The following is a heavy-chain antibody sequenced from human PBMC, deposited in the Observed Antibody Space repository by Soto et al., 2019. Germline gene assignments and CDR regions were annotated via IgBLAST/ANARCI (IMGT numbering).Heavy chain of an antibody. CDR1: GGTFTTNG. CDR3: AQEPPRGDFILKGCGP. CDR2: IVPVFGST. D-gene: IGHD2-21*01. J-gene: IGHJ5*02. V-gene: IGHV1-69*06. Sequence: QVQLVQSGNEVKKPGSSVKVSCKASGGTFTTNGIIWVRQAPGQGLEWMGGIVPVFGSTKYAQKFQGRLTLTADRSTNTAYMDLRSLKSEDTATYYCAQEPPRGDFILKGCGPRGQGTLVTVSS.